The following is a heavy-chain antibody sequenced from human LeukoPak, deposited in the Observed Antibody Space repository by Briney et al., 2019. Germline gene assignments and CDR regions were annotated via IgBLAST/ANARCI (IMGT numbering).Heavy chain of an antibody. CDR1: GYTFTGYY. V-gene: IGHV1-2*02. CDR3: ARGLTVATIIDYFDY. D-gene: IGHD5-12*01. Sequence: ASVKVSCKASGYTFTGYYVHWVRQAPGQGLEWMGWINPNSGGTNYAQKFQGRVTMTRDTSISTAYMELSRLRADDTAVYYCARGLTVATIIDYFDYWGQGTLVTVSS. J-gene: IGHJ4*02. CDR2: INPNSGGT.